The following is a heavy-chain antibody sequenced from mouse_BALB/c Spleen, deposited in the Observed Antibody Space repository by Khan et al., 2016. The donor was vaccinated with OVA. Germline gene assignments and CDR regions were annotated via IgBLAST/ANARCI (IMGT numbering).Heavy chain of an antibody. V-gene: IGHV1S81*02. CDR2: INPNNGGT. CDR1: GYTFSSYY. D-gene: IGHD2-10*02. J-gene: IGHJ3*01. Sequence: QVQLQQSGAELVKPGASVKLSCKASGYTFSSYYIYWVKQRPGQGLEWIGEINPNNGGTNFNEKFKSKATLTVDRSSSTAYMQLSSLTSEDSAVYYCTGSGYGSFAYWGQGTLVTVSA. CDR3: TGSGYGSFAY.